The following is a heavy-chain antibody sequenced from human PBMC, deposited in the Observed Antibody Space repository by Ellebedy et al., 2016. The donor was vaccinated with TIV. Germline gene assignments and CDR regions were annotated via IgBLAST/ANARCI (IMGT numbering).Heavy chain of an antibody. CDR1: GYRFTTYW. J-gene: IGHJ4*02. CDR3: ARRSDDILTGYHDY. D-gene: IGHD3-9*01. CDR2: IFPADSDT. Sequence: GESLKISCKTSGYRFTTYWIGWVRQMPGRGLEWMGVIFPADSDTRYSPSFQGQVTISVDKSITTAYLQWSSLKASDTVVYYCARRSDDILTGYHDYWGQGTLVTVSS. V-gene: IGHV5-51*01.